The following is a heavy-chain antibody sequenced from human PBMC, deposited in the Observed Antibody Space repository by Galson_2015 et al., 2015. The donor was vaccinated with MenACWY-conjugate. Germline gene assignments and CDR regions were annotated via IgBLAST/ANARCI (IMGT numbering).Heavy chain of an antibody. CDR2: IRSKANSYAT. CDR1: GSTLSGSA. Sequence: SLRLSCAASGSTLSGSAMHWVRQASGKGLEWVGRIRSKANSYATAYAPSVKGRFTISRDDSKNTAYLQMNSLKTEDTAVYYCTRGYCSGGTCLTFDYWGQRTLVTVSS. J-gene: IGHJ4*02. CDR3: TRGYCSGGTCLTFDY. V-gene: IGHV3-73*01. D-gene: IGHD2-15*01.